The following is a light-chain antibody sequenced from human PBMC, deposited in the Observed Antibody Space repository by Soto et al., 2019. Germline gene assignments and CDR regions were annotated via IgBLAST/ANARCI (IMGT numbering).Light chain of an antibody. CDR1: QSVGSK. CDR3: QQYGSSFAT. CDR2: GAS. V-gene: IGKV3-20*01. Sequence: IVLTQSPGTLSLSPGERATLSCRASQSVGSKLAWYRQTPGQAPRLLIYGASTRATDTPARFSGSGAGTDFNLTISRVEPADFAMYYCQQYGSSFATFGQGTQVE. J-gene: IGKJ1*01.